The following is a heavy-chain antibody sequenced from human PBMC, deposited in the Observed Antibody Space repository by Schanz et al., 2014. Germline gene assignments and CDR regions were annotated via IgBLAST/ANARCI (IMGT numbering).Heavy chain of an antibody. J-gene: IGHJ3*01. CDR3: ARETTIITGGAFDV. V-gene: IGHV1-18*04. Sequence: QVQLVQSGAEVKKPGVSVKVSCKASGYTFTTYYIHWVRQAPGQGPEWMGWISAFDDKTDYAQNLQGRLIMTTDTSTTTVYMELRGLRSDDTAVYYCARETTIITGGAFDVWGQGTMVTVSS. CDR2: ISAFDDKT. D-gene: IGHD3-9*01. CDR1: GYTFTTYY.